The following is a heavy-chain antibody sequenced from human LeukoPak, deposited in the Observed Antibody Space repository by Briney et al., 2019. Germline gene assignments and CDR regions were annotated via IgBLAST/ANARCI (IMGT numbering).Heavy chain of an antibody. V-gene: IGHV4-59*08. CDR3: ARHPGYCSGGSCYEYP. J-gene: IGHJ5*02. Sequence: PSETLSLTCTVSGGSISSYYWSWIRQPPGKGLEWIGYIYYSGSTNYNPSLKSRVTISVDTSKNQFSLKLSSVTAADTAVYYCARHPGYCSGGSCYEYPWGQGTLVTVSS. CDR1: GGSISSYY. CDR2: IYYSGST. D-gene: IGHD2-15*01.